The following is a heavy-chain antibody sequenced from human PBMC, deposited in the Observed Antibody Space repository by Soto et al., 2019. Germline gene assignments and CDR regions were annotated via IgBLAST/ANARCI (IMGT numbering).Heavy chain of an antibody. D-gene: IGHD4-17*01. CDR1: GFTFSSYS. CDR3: ASMLRTTVTTRRRDY. V-gene: IGHV3-21*01. Sequence: GGSLRLSCAASGFTFSSYSMNWVRQAPGKGLEWVSSISSSSSYIYYADSVKGRFTISRDNAKNSLYLQMNSLRAEDTAVYYCASMLRTTVTTRRRDYWGQGTLVTVSS. CDR2: ISSSSSYI. J-gene: IGHJ4*02.